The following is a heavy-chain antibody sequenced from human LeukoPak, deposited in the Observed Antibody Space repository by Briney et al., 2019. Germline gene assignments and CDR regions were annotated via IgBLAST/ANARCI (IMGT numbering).Heavy chain of an antibody. CDR2: ISSSSYI. CDR3: ARLPGITAAYSNY. CDR1: GFTFSSYS. D-gene: IGHD6-13*01. J-gene: IGHJ4*02. Sequence: GGSLRLSCAASGFTFSSYSMNWVRQAPGKGLEWVSSISSSSYIYYADSVKGRFTISRDNAKNSLYLQMNSLRAEDTAVYYCARLPGITAAYSNYWGQGTLVTVSS. V-gene: IGHV3-21*01.